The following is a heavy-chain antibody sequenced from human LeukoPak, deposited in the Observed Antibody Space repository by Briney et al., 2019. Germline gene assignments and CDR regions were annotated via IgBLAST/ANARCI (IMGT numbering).Heavy chain of an antibody. V-gene: IGHV3-53*01. D-gene: IGHD1-26*01. CDR3: ARGSRAGAANSYFDY. J-gene: IGHJ4*02. Sequence: GGSLRLSCAASGFTLSSYSMNWVRQAPGKGLEWVSVIYSDDGTYYADSVKGRFTISRDNSKNTLFLQMNSLRAEDTAVYYCARGSRAGAANSYFDYWGQGTLVTVSS. CDR2: IYSDDGT. CDR1: GFTLSSYS.